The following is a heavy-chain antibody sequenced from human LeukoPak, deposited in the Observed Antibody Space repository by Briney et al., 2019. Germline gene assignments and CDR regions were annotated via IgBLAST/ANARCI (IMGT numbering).Heavy chain of an antibody. V-gene: IGHV4-4*02. J-gene: IGHJ4*02. Sequence: PSETLSLTCTVSGDFSSRSNWWSWVRQPPGKGLEWIGEIQYGGSINYNPSFKSRVIISLDKSKNQFSLEMTSVTAADMAVYYCARGASRGWYYEYWGLGTLVTVSS. CDR2: IQYGGSI. D-gene: IGHD6-19*01. CDR3: ARGASRGWYYEY. CDR1: GDFSSRSNW.